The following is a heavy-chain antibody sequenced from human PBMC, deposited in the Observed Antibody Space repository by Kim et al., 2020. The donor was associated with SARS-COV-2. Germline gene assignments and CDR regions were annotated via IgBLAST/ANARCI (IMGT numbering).Heavy chain of an antibody. J-gene: IGHJ4*02. Sequence: DSVKDRFTISRDNAKNSLYLQMNSLRAEDTAVYYCARGSNGYSGYEDLDYWGQGTLVTVSS. V-gene: IGHV3-21*01. D-gene: IGHD5-12*01. CDR3: ARGSNGYSGYEDLDY.